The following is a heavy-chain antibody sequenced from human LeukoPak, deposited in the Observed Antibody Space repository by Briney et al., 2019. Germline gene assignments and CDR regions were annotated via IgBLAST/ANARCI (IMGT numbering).Heavy chain of an antibody. J-gene: IGHJ6*02. Sequence: GGSLRLSCAASGFTFNKYLMHWVRQAPGKGLEWVAVISYEETNKYYADSVKGRFTISRDNSQNTLYLQMNSLRAEDTAVYYCARELFGSDSMDVWGQGTTVTVSS. V-gene: IGHV3-30-3*01. D-gene: IGHD3-10*01. CDR1: GFTFNKYL. CDR3: ARELFGSDSMDV. CDR2: ISYEETNK.